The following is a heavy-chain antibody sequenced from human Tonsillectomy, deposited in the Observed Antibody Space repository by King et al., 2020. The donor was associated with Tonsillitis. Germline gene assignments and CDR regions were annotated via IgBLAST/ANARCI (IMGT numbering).Heavy chain of an antibody. D-gene: IGHD3-3*01. J-gene: IGHJ2*01. CDR3: TRLQIRVVNRPPYSSYWYSDL. V-gene: IGHV3-49*03. CDR1: GFTFGDHA. Sequence: VQLVESGGGLVQPGRSLRLSCIASGFTFGDHAMSWFRQAPGKKLEWVGFIRSKDYSGTTEDAASVKGRLTISREDSKSIAYLQMNSLKTEDTAVYYCTRLQIRVVNRPPYSSYWYSDLWGRGTLVTVSS. CDR2: IRSKDYSGTT.